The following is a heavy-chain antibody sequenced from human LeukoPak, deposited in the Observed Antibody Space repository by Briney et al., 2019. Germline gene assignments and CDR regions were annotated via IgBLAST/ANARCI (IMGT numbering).Heavy chain of an antibody. J-gene: IGHJ4*02. CDR2: VYYSGGT. D-gene: IGHD4-17*01. CDR3: ASNDYGDYQSDY. CDR1: GGSISSYY. Sequence: SETLSLTCTVSGGSISSYYWSWIRQPPGKGLEWIGYVYYSGGTNYNPSLKSRVIISVDTSKNQFSLKLTSVTTADTAMYYCASNDYGDYQSDYWGQGTLVTVSS. V-gene: IGHV4-59*01.